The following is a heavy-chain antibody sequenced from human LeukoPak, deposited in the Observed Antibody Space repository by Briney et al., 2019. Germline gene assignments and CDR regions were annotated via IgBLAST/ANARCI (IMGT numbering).Heavy chain of an antibody. D-gene: IGHD3-10*01. CDR3: ARLDSMVRGARPY. CDR2: INPNSGGT. V-gene: IGHV1-2*02. Sequence: ASVKVSCKSSVYTFTVYYMHWVRQAPGQGLEWMGWINPNSGGTNYAQKFQGRVTMTRDTSISTAYMELSRLRSDDTAVYYCARLDSMVRGARPYWGQGTLVTVSS. J-gene: IGHJ4*02. CDR1: VYTFTVYY.